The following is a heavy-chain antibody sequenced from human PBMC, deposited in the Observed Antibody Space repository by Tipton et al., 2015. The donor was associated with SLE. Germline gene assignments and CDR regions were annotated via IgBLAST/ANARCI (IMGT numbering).Heavy chain of an antibody. Sequence: TLSLTCAVYGGSFSGYYWSWIRQPPGKGLEWIGYMFPSGTTNYNPSLKSRLNISLDTSKNQFSLRLTSVTAADTAMYYCARDPRGFTIFGEGFHIWGQGTMVTVSS. CDR1: GGSFSGYY. CDR2: MFPSGTT. V-gene: IGHV4-4*08. D-gene: IGHD3-3*01. CDR3: ARDPRGFTIFGEGFHI. J-gene: IGHJ3*02.